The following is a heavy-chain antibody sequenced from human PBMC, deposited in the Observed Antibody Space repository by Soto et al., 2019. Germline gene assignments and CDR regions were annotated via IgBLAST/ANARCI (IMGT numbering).Heavy chain of an antibody. V-gene: IGHV3-7*01. CDR3: ARYSESFSLDY. D-gene: IGHD2-15*01. CDR2: IKHDGSEI. Sequence: GGSLRLSCAGSGFMLSNCWMSWVRQAPGKGLEWVANIKHDGSEIYYVDSVKGRLTISRDNAKNSLYLQRNGLRAEDTAVYCCARYSESFSLDYWGQGTLVTVSS. J-gene: IGHJ4*02. CDR1: GFMLSNCW.